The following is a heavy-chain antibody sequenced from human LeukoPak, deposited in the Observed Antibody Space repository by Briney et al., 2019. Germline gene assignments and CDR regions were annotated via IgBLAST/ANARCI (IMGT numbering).Heavy chain of an antibody. J-gene: IGHJ4*02. Sequence: GGPLRLSCAASGFSFSSYRMSWVRQAPGKGLEWVSSVSNSGDYIHYADSVKGRFTISRDNSKNSLYLQMNSLRAEDTAVYYCARALIGYYFDYWGQGTLVTVSS. CDR2: VSNSGDYI. CDR3: ARALIGYYFDY. CDR1: GFSFSSYR. V-gene: IGHV3-21*06. D-gene: IGHD2-8*01.